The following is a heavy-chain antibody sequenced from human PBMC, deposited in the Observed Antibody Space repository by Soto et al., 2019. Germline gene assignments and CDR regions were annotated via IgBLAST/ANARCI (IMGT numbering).Heavy chain of an antibody. CDR3: VGGQSSFDS. CDR2: ISYDGSNK. V-gene: IGHV3-30*03. CDR1: GFPFSSYG. J-gene: IGHJ4*02. Sequence: ESGGGVVQPGRSLRLSCAASGFPFSSYGMHWVREAPGKGLEWVAVISYDGSNKYYADSVKGRFTISRDNSASTLYLQMNSLRPEDTALCYCVGGQSSFDSRGQGTLVTVSP. D-gene: IGHD3-10*01.